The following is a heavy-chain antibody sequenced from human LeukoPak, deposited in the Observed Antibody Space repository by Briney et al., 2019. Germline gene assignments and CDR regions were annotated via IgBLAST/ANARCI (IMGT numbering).Heavy chain of an antibody. V-gene: IGHV1-18*01. D-gene: IGHD3-22*01. CDR3: AIYYDSSGSSFDY. J-gene: IGHJ4*02. CDR2: ISAYNGNT. Sequence: PQASVKVSCKASGYTFTSYSISWVRQAPGQGLEWMGWISAYNGNTNYAQKLQGRVTMTTDTSTSTAYMELRSLRPDDTAVYYCAIYYDSSGSSFDYWGQGTLVTVSS. CDR1: GYTFTSYS.